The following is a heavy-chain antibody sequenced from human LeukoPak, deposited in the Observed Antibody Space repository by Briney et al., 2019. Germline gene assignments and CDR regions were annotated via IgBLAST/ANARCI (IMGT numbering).Heavy chain of an antibody. CDR2: ISANDGNT. J-gene: IGHJ4*02. Sequence: ASVRVSCKASGYTFTSYGISWVRQAPGQGLEWMGWISANDGNTDYPQKLQGRVTMTTDTSTSTAYMELRSLRSDDTAVYYCARESHVTREDYWGQGTLVTVSS. CDR1: GYTFTSYG. CDR3: ARESHVTREDY. D-gene: IGHD3-10*01. V-gene: IGHV1-18*01.